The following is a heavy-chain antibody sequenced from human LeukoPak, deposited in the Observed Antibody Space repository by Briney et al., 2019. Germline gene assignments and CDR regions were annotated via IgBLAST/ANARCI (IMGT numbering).Heavy chain of an antibody. J-gene: IGHJ4*02. V-gene: IGHV3-7*01. CDR2: INQYGSEK. Sequence: GGPLSLPCAASGFTLSIFGMTGSPQAQGKGRDGVPNINQYGSEKYYVDSVKGRFTISRDNAKNSVYLQMNSLRAEDTAVYYCARDGGVSGYDLLDYWGQGTLVTVSS. CDR1: GFTLSIFG. CDR3: ARDGGVSGYDLLDY. D-gene: IGHD5-12*01.